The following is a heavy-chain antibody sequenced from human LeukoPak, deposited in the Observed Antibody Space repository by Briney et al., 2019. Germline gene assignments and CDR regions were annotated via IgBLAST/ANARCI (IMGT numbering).Heavy chain of an antibody. J-gene: IGHJ6*02. CDR3: ARVQTGENGMDV. CDR1: GFTFSNYA. Sequence: GGSLRLSCAASGFTFSNYAMSWVRQAPGKGLEWVSSISSSSSYIYYADSVKGRFTISRDNAKNSLYLQMNSLRAEDTAVYYCARVQTGENGMDVWGQGTTVTVSS. D-gene: IGHD2-8*02. V-gene: IGHV3-21*01. CDR2: ISSSSSYI.